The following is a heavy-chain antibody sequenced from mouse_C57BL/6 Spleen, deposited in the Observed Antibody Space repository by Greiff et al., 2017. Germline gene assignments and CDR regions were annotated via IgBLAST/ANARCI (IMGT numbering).Heavy chain of an antibody. CDR1: GYTFTSYW. V-gene: IGHV1-52*01. Sequence: VQLRQPGAELVRPGSSVKLSCKASGYTFTSYWMHWVKQRPIQGLEWIGNIDPSDSETHYNQKFKDKATLTVDKSSSTAYMQLSSLTSEDSAVYYCARSDYYGRGYAMDYWGQGTSVTVSS. D-gene: IGHD1-1*01. CDR2: IDPSDSET. CDR3: ARSDYYGRGYAMDY. J-gene: IGHJ4*01.